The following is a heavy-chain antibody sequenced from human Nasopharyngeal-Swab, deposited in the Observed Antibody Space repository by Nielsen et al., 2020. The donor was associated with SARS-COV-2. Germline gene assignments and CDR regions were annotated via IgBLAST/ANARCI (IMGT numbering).Heavy chain of an antibody. CDR2: ISSSSSYI. CDR1: GFTFSSYS. CDR3: ARGGVRSYWFDP. D-gene: IGHD3-16*01. Sequence: LSLTCAASGFTFSSYSMNWVRQAPGKGLEWVSSISSSSSYIYYADSVKGRFTISRDNAKNSLYLQMSSLRAEDTGVYYCARGGVRSYWFDPWGQGTLVTVSS. V-gene: IGHV3-21*01. J-gene: IGHJ5*02.